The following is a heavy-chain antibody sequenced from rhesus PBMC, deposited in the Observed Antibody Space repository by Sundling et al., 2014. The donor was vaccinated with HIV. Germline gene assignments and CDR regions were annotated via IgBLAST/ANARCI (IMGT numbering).Heavy chain of an antibody. CDR1: GFTFSSYG. J-gene: IGHJ6*01. CDR3: AKDRSGSYPFYGLDS. D-gene: IGHD4-4*01. CDR2: ISSGGGST. Sequence: EVQLVESGGGLVQPGGSLRLSCAPSGFTFSSYGMYWVRQAPGKGLEWISAISSGGGSTYYADSVKGRFTISRDNSKNTLSLQMNSLRAGDTAVYYCAKDRSGSYPFYGLDSWGQGVVVTVSS. V-gene: IGHV3S42*01.